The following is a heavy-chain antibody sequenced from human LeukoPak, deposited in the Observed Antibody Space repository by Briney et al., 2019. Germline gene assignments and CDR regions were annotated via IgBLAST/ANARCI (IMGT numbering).Heavy chain of an antibody. Sequence: GGSLRLSCAASGFTFSNAWMSWVRQAPGKGLEWVGRIKSKTDGGATDYAAPVKGRFTISRDDSKNTLYLQMNSLKTEDTAVYYCTARVVPYYYYGMDVWGKGTTVTVSS. CDR3: TARVVPYYYYGMDV. V-gene: IGHV3-15*01. CDR2: IKSKTDGGAT. J-gene: IGHJ6*04. CDR1: GFTFSNAW. D-gene: IGHD3-10*01.